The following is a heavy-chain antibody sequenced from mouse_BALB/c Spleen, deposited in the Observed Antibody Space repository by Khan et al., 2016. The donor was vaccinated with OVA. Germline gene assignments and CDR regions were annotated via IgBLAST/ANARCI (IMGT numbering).Heavy chain of an antibody. Sequence: VQLQESGAELARPGASVKMSCKASGYTFTSNTMHWVKQRPGQGLEWIGYINPSSGYTNYNQNFKDKATLTADKSSSTAYMQLSSLTSEDSAVXSCARRTTVYTMDYWGQGTSVTVSS. V-gene: IGHV1-4*01. CDR1: GYTFTSNT. CDR2: INPSSGYT. CDR3: ARRTTVYTMDY. D-gene: IGHD1-1*01. J-gene: IGHJ4*01.